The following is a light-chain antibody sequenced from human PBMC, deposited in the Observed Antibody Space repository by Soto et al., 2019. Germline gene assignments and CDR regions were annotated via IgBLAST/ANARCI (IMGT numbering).Light chain of an antibody. CDR1: SSDVGGYNY. V-gene: IGLV2-11*01. Sequence: QSVLTQPRSVSGSAGQSVTISCTGASSDVGGYNYVSWYQQHPGKAPKLMIYDVSKRPSGVPDRFSGSKSGNTASLTISGLQAEDEPDYYCCSYAGSYSYVFGTGTKLTV. J-gene: IGLJ1*01. CDR3: CSYAGSYSYV. CDR2: DVS.